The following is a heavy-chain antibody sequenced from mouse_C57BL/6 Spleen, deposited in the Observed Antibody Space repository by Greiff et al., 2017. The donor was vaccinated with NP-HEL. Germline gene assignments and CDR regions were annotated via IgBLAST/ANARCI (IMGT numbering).Heavy chain of an antibody. CDR1: GYTFTSYW. CDR2: IYPGSGST. V-gene: IGHV1-55*01. J-gene: IGHJ2*01. CDR3: ARFATTANYFDY. D-gene: IGHD1-2*01. Sequence: QVQLQQPGAELVKPGASVKMSCKASGYTFTSYWITWVKQRPGQGLEWIGDIYPGSGSTNYNEKFKSNATLTVDTSSSTAYMQLSTLTSEDSAVYYCARFATTANYFDYWGQGTTLTVSS.